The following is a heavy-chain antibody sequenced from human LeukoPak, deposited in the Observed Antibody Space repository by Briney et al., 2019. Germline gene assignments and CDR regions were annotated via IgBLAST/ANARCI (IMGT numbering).Heavy chain of an antibody. CDR3: ARLPPLAPAGTTYYHAMDV. CDR2: VHKAGST. Sequence: TLSLTCTLAGASIATYYSSWVRRPPGKGLEWIGCVHKAGSTNSNPSLKGRLTLSIDTSKNQFSLRLDSVTAADTAVYYCARLPPLAPAGTTYYHAMDVWGQGTTVTVSS. J-gene: IGHJ6*02. D-gene: IGHD1-14*01. V-gene: IGHV4-59*08. CDR1: GASIATYY.